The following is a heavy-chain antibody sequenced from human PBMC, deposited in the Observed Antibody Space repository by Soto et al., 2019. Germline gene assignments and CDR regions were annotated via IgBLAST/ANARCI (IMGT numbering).Heavy chain of an antibody. D-gene: IGHD3-10*01. V-gene: IGHV3-15*07. CDR2: VKNKNDGGTT. Sequence: GGSLRLSCAASGFTFSNAWINWVRQAPGKGLEWVGRVKNKNDGGTTDFAAPVKGRFAISRDDSKNMVYLEMNNLQTEDTAIYYCTIYSYITPIIVRFDYWGHGTLVTVSS. J-gene: IGHJ4*01. CDR1: GFTFSNAW. CDR3: TIYSYITPIIVRFDY.